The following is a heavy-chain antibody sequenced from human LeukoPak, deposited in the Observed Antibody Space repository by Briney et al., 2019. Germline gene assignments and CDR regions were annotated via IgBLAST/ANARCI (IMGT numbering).Heavy chain of an antibody. CDR2: ISAYNGNT. Sequence: VSVKVSCKASGYTFTSYGISWVRQAPGQGLEWMGWISAYNGNTNYAQKLQGRVTMTTDTSTSTAYMELRSLRSDDTAVYYCARIRYYYDSSGYYLDYWGQGTLVTVSS. J-gene: IGHJ4*02. CDR1: GYTFTSYG. CDR3: ARIRYYYDSSGYYLDY. D-gene: IGHD3-22*01. V-gene: IGHV1-18*01.